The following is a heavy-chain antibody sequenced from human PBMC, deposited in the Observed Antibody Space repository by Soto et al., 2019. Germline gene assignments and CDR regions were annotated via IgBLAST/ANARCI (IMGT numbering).Heavy chain of an antibody. Sequence: PGESLKISCKGFGYSFANYWIGWVRQMPGKGLEWVGIIYPGDSDTRYSPSFQGQVTVSADKSISTAYLQWSSLKASDTAMYYCARHGLAGPYYYYYMDVWGKGTTVTVSS. CDR2: IYPGDSDT. V-gene: IGHV5-51*01. J-gene: IGHJ6*03. CDR3: ARHGLAGPYYYYYMDV. D-gene: IGHD6-19*01. CDR1: GYSFANYW.